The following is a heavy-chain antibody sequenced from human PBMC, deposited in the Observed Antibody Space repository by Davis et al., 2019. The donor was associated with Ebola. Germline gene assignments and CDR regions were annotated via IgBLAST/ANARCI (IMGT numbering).Heavy chain of an antibody. CDR3: SKFGRSYYDLWSASYAYYYMDV. Sequence: GGSLRLSCAASGFTFTNYALSWVRQAPGKGLEWVSTISDSGGNTYYADSVKGRFTISRDNSKNTLYLQMNRLRAEDTAVYYCSKFGRSYYDLWSASYAYYYMDVWGKGTTVTVSS. J-gene: IGHJ6*03. CDR2: ISDSGGNT. CDR1: GFTFTNYA. V-gene: IGHV3-23*01. D-gene: IGHD3-3*01.